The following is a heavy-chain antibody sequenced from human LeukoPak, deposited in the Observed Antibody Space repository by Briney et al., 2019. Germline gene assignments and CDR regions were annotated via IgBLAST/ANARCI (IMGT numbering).Heavy chain of an antibody. J-gene: IGHJ3*02. Sequence: PGRSLRLSCAASGFTFDDYAMHWVRQAPGKGLEWVSGISWNSGSIGYADSVKGRFTISRDNAKNSLYLQMNSLRAEDMALYYFLQADYHDSSRSILDSWGQETMVTVSS. CDR1: GFTFDDYA. CDR2: ISWNSGSI. CDR3: LQADYHDSSRSILDS. V-gene: IGHV3-9*03. D-gene: IGHD3-22*01.